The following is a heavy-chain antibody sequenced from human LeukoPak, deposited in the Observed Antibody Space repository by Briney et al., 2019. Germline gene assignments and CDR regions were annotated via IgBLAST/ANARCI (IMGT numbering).Heavy chain of an antibody. CDR2: IIPIFGTA. CDR1: GGTFSSYA. V-gene: IGHV1-69*13. CDR3: ARGGSYESAGWFDP. Sequence: ASVKVSCKASGGTFSSYAISWVRQAPGQGLEWMGGIIPIFGTANYAQKFQGRVTITADESTSTAYTELSSLRSEDTAVYYCARGGSYESAGWFDPWGQGTLVTVSS. J-gene: IGHJ5*02. D-gene: IGHD1-26*01.